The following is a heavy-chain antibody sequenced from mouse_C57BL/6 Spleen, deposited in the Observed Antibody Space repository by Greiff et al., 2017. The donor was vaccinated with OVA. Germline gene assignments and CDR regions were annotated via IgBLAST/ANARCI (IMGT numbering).Heavy chain of an antibody. V-gene: IGHV1-55*01. CDR2: IYPGSGST. J-gene: IGHJ2*01. CDR3: AAYYYGSSPLDY. Sequence: QVQLKQPGAELVQPGASVKMSCKASGYTFTSYWITWVKQRPGQGLEWIGDIYPGSGSTNYNEKFKRKATLTVDTSSSTAYMQLSSLTSEDSAVYYCAAYYYGSSPLDYWGQGTTLTVSS. D-gene: IGHD1-1*01. CDR1: GYTFTSYW.